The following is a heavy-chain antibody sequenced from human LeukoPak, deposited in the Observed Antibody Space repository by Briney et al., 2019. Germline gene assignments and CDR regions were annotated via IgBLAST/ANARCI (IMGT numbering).Heavy chain of an antibody. J-gene: IGHJ5*02. CDR1: GFIFSSYG. V-gene: IGHV3-30*18. CDR3: AKDYGDYVGWFDP. CDR2: ISYDGSNK. D-gene: IGHD4-17*01. Sequence: GGSLRLSCAASGFIFSSYGMHWVRQAPGKGLEWVAVISYDGSNKYYADSVKGRFTISRDNSKNTVYLQMNSLRAEDTAVYYCAKDYGDYVGWFDPWGQGTLVTVSS.